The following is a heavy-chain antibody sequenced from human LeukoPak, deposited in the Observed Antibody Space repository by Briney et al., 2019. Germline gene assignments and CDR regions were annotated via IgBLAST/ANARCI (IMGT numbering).Heavy chain of an antibody. Sequence: PGGTLTLSCAPSGSTFSSYGMGWVRHAPGEGLGWVSSISGSGGSTYYADSVKGRFNISRANSKKTLYLQVNSLRAEDTAVYYCAKEDRKMPLNVFDYWGQGTLVTVSS. CDR2: ISGSGGST. CDR1: GSTFSSYG. J-gene: IGHJ4*02. V-gene: IGHV3-23*01. CDR3: AKEDRKMPLNVFDY. D-gene: IGHD1-14*01.